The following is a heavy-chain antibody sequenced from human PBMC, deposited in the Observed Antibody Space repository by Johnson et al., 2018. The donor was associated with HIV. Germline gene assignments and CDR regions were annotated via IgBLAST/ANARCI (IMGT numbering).Heavy chain of an antibody. CDR3: ANSQGDDYGDYGEAYACDI. CDR1: GFTFSSYG. Sequence: VQLVESGGGVVQPGGSLRLSCAASGFTFSSYGMHWVRQAPGKGLEWVAFIRYDGSNKYYADYVKGRFTISRDNSKNTLYLQMNSLRAEDTAVYYCANSQGDDYGDYGEAYACDIWGQGTMVTVSS. V-gene: IGHV3-30*02. CDR2: IRYDGSNK. D-gene: IGHD4-17*01. J-gene: IGHJ3*02.